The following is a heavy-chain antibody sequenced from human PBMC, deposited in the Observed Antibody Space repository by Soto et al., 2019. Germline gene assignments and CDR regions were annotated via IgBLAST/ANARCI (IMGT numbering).Heavy chain of an antibody. D-gene: IGHD6-25*01. CDR2: ISAYNGNT. CDR3: ARDLNTSGLYLAGY. J-gene: IGHJ4*02. Sequence: QVHLVQSGGEVMKPGASVKVSCKASGYTFTTYGITWVRQAPGQGLEWMGWISAYNGNTNYAQKLQGRVTMTTDTSTSTAYMELRSLRSDDTAVYYCARDLNTSGLYLAGYWGQGTLVTVSS. V-gene: IGHV1-18*01. CDR1: GYTFTTYG.